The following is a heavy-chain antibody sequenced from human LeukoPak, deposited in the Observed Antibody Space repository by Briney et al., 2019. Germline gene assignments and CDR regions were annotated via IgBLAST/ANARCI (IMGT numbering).Heavy chain of an antibody. CDR3: ARDGGDGYFDY. CDR2: IYYSEST. Sequence: SETLSLTCIVSGGSISSGTYYWSWIRQHPGKGLEWIGYIYYSESTYYNPSLKGRVTISVDTSKNQFSLKLSSVTAADTAMYYCARDGGDGYFDYWGQGTLVTVSS. D-gene: IGHD3-16*01. J-gene: IGHJ4*02. V-gene: IGHV4-31*03. CDR1: GGSISSGTYY.